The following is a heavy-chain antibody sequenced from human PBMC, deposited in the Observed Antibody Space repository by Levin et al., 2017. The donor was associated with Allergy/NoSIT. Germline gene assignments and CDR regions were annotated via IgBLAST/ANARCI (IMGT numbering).Heavy chain of an antibody. Sequence: GGSLRLSCAASGFTFRTYGMHWVRQAPGKGLDWVAVISYDGINKYYADSVRGRLTISRDNSKNTLFLQMDSLRAEDTAVYYCAKGRGYSSDWSPDLFDYWGQGTLVTVSS. J-gene: IGHJ4*02. CDR3: AKGRGYSSDWSPDLFDY. CDR1: GFTFRTYG. CDR2: ISYDGINK. D-gene: IGHD6-19*01. V-gene: IGHV3-30*18.